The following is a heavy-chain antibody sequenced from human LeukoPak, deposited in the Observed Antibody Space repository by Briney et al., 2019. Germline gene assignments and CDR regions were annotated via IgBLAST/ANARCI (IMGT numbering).Heavy chain of an antibody. J-gene: IGHJ5*02. CDR1: GGPISTYY. D-gene: IGHD3-22*01. V-gene: IGHV4-59*12. Sequence: SETLSLTCTVSGGPISTYYWSWIRQPPGKGLEWIGYINYIGSTNYNPSLKSRVTISVDTSKNQFSLKLSSVTAADTAVYYCARFGYYDSSGYPWGQGTLVTVSS. CDR2: INYIGST. CDR3: ARFGYYDSSGYP.